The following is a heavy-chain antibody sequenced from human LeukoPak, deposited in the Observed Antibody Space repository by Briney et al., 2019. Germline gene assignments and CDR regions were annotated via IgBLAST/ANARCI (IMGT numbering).Heavy chain of an antibody. J-gene: IGHJ4*02. CDR1: GYTFTSYG. Sequence: ASVKVSCKASGYTFTSYGISWVRQAPGQGLEWMGWISAYNGNTNYAQKLQGRVTMTTDTSTSTACMELRSLRSDDTAVYYCARGRVYCSSTSCYWIPFDYWGQGTLVTVSS. CDR3: ARGRVYCSSTSCYWIPFDY. V-gene: IGHV1-18*04. D-gene: IGHD2-2*01. CDR2: ISAYNGNT.